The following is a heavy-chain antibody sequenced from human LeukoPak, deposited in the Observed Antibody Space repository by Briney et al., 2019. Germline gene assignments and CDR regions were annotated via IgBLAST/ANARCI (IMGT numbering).Heavy chain of an antibody. CDR1: GFTVSSNY. D-gene: IGHD6-6*01. CDR3: ARGDSDEQLGSPYYYYYMDV. Sequence: GGSLRLSCAASGFTVSSNYMSWVRQAPGKGLEWVSVIYSGGSTYYADSVKGRFTISRDNSKNTLYLQMNSLRAEDTAVYYCARGDSDEQLGSPYYYYYMDVWGKGTTVTVSS. J-gene: IGHJ6*03. V-gene: IGHV3-53*01. CDR2: IYSGGST.